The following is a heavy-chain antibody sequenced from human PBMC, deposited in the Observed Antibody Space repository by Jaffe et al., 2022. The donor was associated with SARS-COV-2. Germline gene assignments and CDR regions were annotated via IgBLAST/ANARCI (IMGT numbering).Heavy chain of an antibody. CDR1: GFTFSDYS. J-gene: IGHJ6*03. V-gene: IGHV3-48*01. CDR3: ASTRKSDCSSTTCRYYYYYYMDV. CDR2: ISSSSSTI. D-gene: IGHD2-2*01. Sequence: EVQLVESGGGLVQPGGSLRLSCAASGFTFSDYSMNWVRQAPGKGLEWVSYISSSSSTIYYADSVKGRFTISRDNAKNSLFLQMNSLRAEDTAMYYCASTRKSDCSSTTCRYYYYYYMDVWGKGTTVTVSS.